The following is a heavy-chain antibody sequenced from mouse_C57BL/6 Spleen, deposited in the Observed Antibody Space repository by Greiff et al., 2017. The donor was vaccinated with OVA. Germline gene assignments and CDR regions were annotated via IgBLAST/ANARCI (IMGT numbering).Heavy chain of an antibody. CDR3: ARGGFITTTGGVDY. CDR1: GYTFTDYY. J-gene: IGHJ2*01. CDR2: INPNNGGT. V-gene: IGHV1-26*01. D-gene: IGHD1-1*01. Sequence: VQLQQSGPELVKPGASVKISCKASGYTFTDYYMNWVKQSNGKSLEWIGDINPNNGGTSYNQKFKGKATLTVDKSSSTAYMELRSLTSEDSTVYYCARGGFITTTGGVDYWGQGTTLTVSS.